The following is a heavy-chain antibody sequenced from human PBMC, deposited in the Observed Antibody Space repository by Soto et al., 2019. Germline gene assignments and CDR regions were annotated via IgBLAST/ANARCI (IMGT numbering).Heavy chain of an antibody. V-gene: IGHV3-53*04. CDR3: ARAVGHGWFGP. CDR1: GFTVSSNY. CDR2: IYSGGST. J-gene: IGHJ5*02. Sequence: EVQLVESGGGLVQPGGSLRLSCAASGFTVSSNYMSWVRQAPGKGLEWVSVIYSGGSTYYADSVKGRFTISRHNSKNSLYRQMNSLRDEDAAVHYCARAVGHGWFGPWGQGTRVTVSS.